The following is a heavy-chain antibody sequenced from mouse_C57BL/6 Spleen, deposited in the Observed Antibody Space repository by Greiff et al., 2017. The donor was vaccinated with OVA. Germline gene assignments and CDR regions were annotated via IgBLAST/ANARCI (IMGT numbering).Heavy chain of an antibody. CDR2: ISDGGSYT. Sequence: EVQLVESGGGLVKPGGSLKLSCAASGFTFSSYAMSWVRQTPEKRLEWVATISDGGSYTYYPDNVKGRFTISRDNAKNNLYLQMSHLKSEDTAMYYCARDRGSSGYRYLDYWGQGTTLTVSS. CDR3: ARDRGSSGYRYLDY. CDR1: GFTFSSYA. J-gene: IGHJ2*01. D-gene: IGHD3-2*02. V-gene: IGHV5-4*01.